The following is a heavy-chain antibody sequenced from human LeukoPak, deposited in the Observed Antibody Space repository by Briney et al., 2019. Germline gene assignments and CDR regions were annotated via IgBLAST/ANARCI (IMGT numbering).Heavy chain of an antibody. CDR1: GYTFTSYG. CDR2: ISAYNGNT. Sequence: ASVKVSCKASGYTFTSYGISWVRQAPGQGLERMGWISAYNGNTNYAQKLQGRVTMTTDTSTSTAYMELRSLRSDDTAVYYCARDIAVAANDAFDIWGQGTMVTVSS. J-gene: IGHJ3*02. D-gene: IGHD6-19*01. CDR3: ARDIAVAANDAFDI. V-gene: IGHV1-18*01.